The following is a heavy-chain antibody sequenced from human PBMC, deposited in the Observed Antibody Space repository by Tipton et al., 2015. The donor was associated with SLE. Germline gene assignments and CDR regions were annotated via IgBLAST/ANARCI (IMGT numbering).Heavy chain of an antibody. J-gene: IGHJ6*02. CDR1: GGSISSSNW. CDR3: ARYVLLWFGESSSYGMDV. CDR2: IYHSGST. V-gene: IGHV4-4*02. Sequence: TLSLTCAVSGGSISSSNWWSWVRQPPGKGLEWIGEIYHSGSTNYNPSLKSRVTISVDKSKNQFSLKLSSVTAADTAVYYCARYVLLWFGESSSYGMDVWGQGTTVTVSS. D-gene: IGHD3-10*01.